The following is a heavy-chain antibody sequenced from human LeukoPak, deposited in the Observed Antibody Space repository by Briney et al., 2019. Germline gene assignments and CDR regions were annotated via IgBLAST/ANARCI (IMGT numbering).Heavy chain of an antibody. CDR2: ISSSSSYI. Sequence: GGSLRLSCAASGFTFSSYSMNWVRQAPGKGLEWVSSISSSSSYIYYADSVKGRFTISRDSAKNSLYLQMNSLRAEDTAVYYCARWDSRDYYYYMDVWGKGTTVTVSS. D-gene: IGHD6-13*01. V-gene: IGHV3-21*01. J-gene: IGHJ6*03. CDR3: ARWDSRDYYYYMDV. CDR1: GFTFSSYS.